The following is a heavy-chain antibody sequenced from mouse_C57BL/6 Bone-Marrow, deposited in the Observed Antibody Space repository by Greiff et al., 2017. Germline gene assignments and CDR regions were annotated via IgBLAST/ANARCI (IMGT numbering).Heavy chain of an antibody. D-gene: IGHD1-1*01. CDR2: ISSGSSTI. Sequence: EVQRVESGGGLVKPGGSLKLSCAASGFTFSDYGMHWVRQAPEKGLEWVAYISSGSSTIYYADTVKGRFTISRDNAKNTLFLQMTSLRSEDTAMYYCARELTQYYYAMDYWGQGTSVTVSS. CDR1: GFTFSDYG. CDR3: ARELTQYYYAMDY. V-gene: IGHV5-17*01. J-gene: IGHJ4*01.